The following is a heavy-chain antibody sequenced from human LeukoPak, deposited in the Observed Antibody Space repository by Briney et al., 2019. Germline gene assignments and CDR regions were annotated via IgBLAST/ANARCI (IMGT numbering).Heavy chain of an antibody. J-gene: IGHJ3*02. CDR3: ASYVWGTYRYSAFDI. CDR1: GFTFSSYW. CDR2: IKQDGSEK. D-gene: IGHD3-16*02. V-gene: IGHV3-7*01. Sequence: GGSLRLSCAASGFTFSSYWMSWVRQAPGKGLEWVANIKQDGSEKYYVDSVKGRFTISRDNAKNSLYLQMNSLRAEDTAVYYCASYVWGTYRYSAFDIWGQGTKVTVSS.